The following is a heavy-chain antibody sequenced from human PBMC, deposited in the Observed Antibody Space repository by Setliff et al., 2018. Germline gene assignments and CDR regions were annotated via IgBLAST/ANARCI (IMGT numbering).Heavy chain of an antibody. J-gene: IGHJ4*02. V-gene: IGHV4-61*09. D-gene: IGHD1-26*01. CDR3: ARSPSSGAYWNPRPFYSDY. CDR1: GASITSGGFY. Sequence: KASETLSLTCSVSGASITSGGFYWTWIRQPAGKGLEWIGHISPSGSTACNPSVKSRVTISLDTSKNHFSLKLDSVTAADTALYYCARSPSSGAYWNPRPFYSDYWARGTLVTVSS. CDR2: ISPSGST.